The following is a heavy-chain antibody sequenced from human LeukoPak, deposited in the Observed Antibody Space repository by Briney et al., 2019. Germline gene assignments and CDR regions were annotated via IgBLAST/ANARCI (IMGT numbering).Heavy chain of an antibody. D-gene: IGHD3-16*02. CDR3: AKDIELSI. Sequence: PGGSLRLSCAASGFRFSDAAMTCVRQAPGKGLEWVSLIGSVGHSTYYGDSVKGRFTISRDNSKNTLSLQMNSLRVEDTAIYYCAKDIELSILGLGTMVTVSS. V-gene: IGHV3-23*01. CDR2: IGSVGHST. CDR1: GFRFSDAA. J-gene: IGHJ3*02.